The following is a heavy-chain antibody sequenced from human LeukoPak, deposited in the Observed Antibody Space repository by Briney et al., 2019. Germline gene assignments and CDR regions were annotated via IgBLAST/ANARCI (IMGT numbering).Heavy chain of an antibody. Sequence: ASETLSLTCTVSSGSINSYYRGWVRQPAGRGLEWIGRIYTTGNTNYNPSLKSRLTMSVDTSKRQFSLNLRSVTAADTAIYYCARQGYTASHYFLDYWSQGTLVTVSS. D-gene: IGHD3-16*02. J-gene: IGHJ4*02. CDR1: SGSINSYY. V-gene: IGHV4-4*07. CDR3: ARQGYTASHYFLDY. CDR2: IYTTGNT.